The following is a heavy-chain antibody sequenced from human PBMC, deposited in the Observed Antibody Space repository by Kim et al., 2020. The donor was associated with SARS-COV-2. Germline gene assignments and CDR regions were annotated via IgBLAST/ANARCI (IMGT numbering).Heavy chain of an antibody. D-gene: IGHD3-10*01. CDR3: SAAMVRGVIITGGMDV. V-gene: IGHV3-53*01. CDR2: IYSGGST. Sequence: GGSLRLSCAASGFTVSSNYMSWVRQAPGKGLEWVSVIYSGGSTYYADSVKGRFTISRDNSKNTPDLQMNSLMAEDTAVHYCSAAMVRGVIITGGMDVWGQGTAVTVSS. J-gene: IGHJ6*02. CDR1: GFTVSSNY.